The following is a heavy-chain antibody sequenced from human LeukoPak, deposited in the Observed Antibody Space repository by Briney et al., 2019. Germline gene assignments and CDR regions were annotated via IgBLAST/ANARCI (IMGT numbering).Heavy chain of an antibody. Sequence: SETLSLTCAVYGGSFSGYYWSWIRQPPGKGLEWIGEINHSGSTNYNPSLKSRVTISVDTSKNQFSLKLSSVTAADTAVYYCARGPIVVVPAAQLDYWGQGTLVTVSS. J-gene: IGHJ4*02. CDR1: GGSFSGYY. V-gene: IGHV4-34*01. D-gene: IGHD2-2*01. CDR2: INHSGST. CDR3: ARGPIVVVPAAQLDY.